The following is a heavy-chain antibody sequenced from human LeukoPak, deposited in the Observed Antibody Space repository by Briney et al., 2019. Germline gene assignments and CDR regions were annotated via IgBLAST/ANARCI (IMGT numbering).Heavy chain of an antibody. CDR3: ARRTSPYNWFDP. Sequence: SETLSLTCTVSGGSISNYYWNWIRQPPGKGLEWIGYISYSGSTSYNPSLKSRVTLSLDTSKNHFSLKLSSVTAADTAVYYCARRTSPYNWFDPWGQGTLVTVSS. J-gene: IGHJ5*02. V-gene: IGHV4-59*12. CDR2: ISYSGST. D-gene: IGHD2-2*01. CDR1: GGSISNYY.